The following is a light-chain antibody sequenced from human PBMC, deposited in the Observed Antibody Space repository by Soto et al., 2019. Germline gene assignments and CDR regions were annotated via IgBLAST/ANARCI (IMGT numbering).Light chain of an antibody. J-gene: IGKJ5*01. CDR2: QVS. CDR1: QGLLYSDGNTY. V-gene: IGKV2-30*01. Sequence: VVMTQSPLSLPVTRGQPASISCRSSQGLLYSDGNTYLNWFHQRPGQSPRRLIYQVSDRDSGVPDRFSASGSGTDFTLKISRVEAEDVGVYYCMQGTHWPITFGQGTRLEIK. CDR3: MQGTHWPIT.